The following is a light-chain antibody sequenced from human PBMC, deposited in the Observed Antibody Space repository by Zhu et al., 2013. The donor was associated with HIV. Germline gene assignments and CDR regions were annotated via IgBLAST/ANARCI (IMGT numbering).Light chain of an antibody. Sequence: QTVVTQESALSVPSGGTVTLTCGLQSDSVSTVHYASWYQQTPGQPPRTLIFGTNTLSSGVPDRFSGSILGNKAALTITGAQADDESDYYCVLYMGSGNWVFGGGTKLTVL. CDR2: GTN. V-gene: IGLV8-61*01. CDR3: VLYMGSGNWV. CDR1: SDSVSTVHY. J-gene: IGLJ3*02.